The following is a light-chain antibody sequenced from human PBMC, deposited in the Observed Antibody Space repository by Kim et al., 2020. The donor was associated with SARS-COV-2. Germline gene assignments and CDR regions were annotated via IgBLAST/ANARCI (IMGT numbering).Light chain of an antibody. CDR2: ETT. CDR3: LLSYSGSWV. CDR1: TGPVTSDHY. V-gene: IGLV7-46*01. Sequence: QAVVTQEPSLTVSPGGTVTLTCGASTGPVTSDHYPYWLQQKPGQAPRTLIFETTNRLSWTPARFSGSLLGDRAALTLTGAQPEDEADYYCLLSYSGSWVFGGGTTLTVL. J-gene: IGLJ2*01.